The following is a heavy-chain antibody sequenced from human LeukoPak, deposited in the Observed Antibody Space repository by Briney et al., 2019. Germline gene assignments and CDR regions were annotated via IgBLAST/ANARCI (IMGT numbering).Heavy chain of an antibody. CDR2: ISSSDSTI. CDR1: GFTFSSYE. V-gene: IGHV3-48*03. Sequence: GGSLRLSCAASGFTFSSYEMNWVRQAPGKGLEWVSYISSSDSTIYYADSVKGRFTISRDNAKNSLYLQMNSLRAEDTALYYCARKSLHNYMDVWGKGTTVTVSS. J-gene: IGHJ6*03. CDR3: ARKSLHNYMDV.